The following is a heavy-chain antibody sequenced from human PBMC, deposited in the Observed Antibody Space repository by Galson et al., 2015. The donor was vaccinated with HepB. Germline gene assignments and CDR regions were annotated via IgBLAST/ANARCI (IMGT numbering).Heavy chain of an antibody. CDR2: IVVGSGNT. D-gene: IGHD3-22*01. J-gene: IGHJ3*02. CDR3: AAVGVVVMDAFDI. V-gene: IGHV1-58*01. Sequence: SVKVSCKASGFTFTSSTVQWVRQARGQRLEWIGWIVVGSGNTNYAQKFQERVTITRDMSTSTAYMELSSLRSEDTAVYYCAAVGVVVMDAFDIWGQGTMVTVSS. CDR1: GFTFTSST.